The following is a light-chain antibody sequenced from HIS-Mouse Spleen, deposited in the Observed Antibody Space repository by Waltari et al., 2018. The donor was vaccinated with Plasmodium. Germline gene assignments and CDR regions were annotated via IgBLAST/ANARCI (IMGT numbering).Light chain of an antibody. CDR2: GAS. Sequence: DIVMTQSPATLSVSPGERATLSCRASQSVSSNLAWYQQKPGQAPRLLMYGASTRATGIPARFSGSGSGTEFTLTISSLQSEDFAVYYCQQYNNWPAWTFGQGTKVEIK. CDR1: QSVSSN. J-gene: IGKJ1*01. CDR3: QQYNNWPAWT. V-gene: IGKV3-15*01.